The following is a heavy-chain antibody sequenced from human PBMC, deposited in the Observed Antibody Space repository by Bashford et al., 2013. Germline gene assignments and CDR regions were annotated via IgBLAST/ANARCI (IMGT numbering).Heavy chain of an antibody. V-gene: IGHV3-69-1*01. CDR3: ARATSFTTMPSWSYYFDV. J-gene: IGHJ4*02. CDR1: GFTFSDYY. Sequence: GSLRLSCAASGFTFSDYYVTWIRQAPGKGLEWVSADSVKGRFTISRDNAKKSLYLQMGSLTTDDTAVYYCARATSFTTMPSWSYYFDVWGQGALVTVSS. D-gene: IGHD3-3*01.